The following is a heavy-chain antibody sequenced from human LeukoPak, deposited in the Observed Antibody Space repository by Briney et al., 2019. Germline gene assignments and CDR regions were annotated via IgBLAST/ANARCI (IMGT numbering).Heavy chain of an antibody. CDR1: GYSISSGYY. D-gene: IGHD3-10*01. Sequence: TSETLSLTCAVSGYSISSGYYWGWIRQPPGKGLEWIGYIYYSGSTNYNPSLKSRVTISVDTSKNQFSLKLSSVTAADTAVYYCARVVTMVRGAHNWFDPWGQGTLVTVSS. V-gene: IGHV4-38-2*01. CDR3: ARVVTMVRGAHNWFDP. J-gene: IGHJ5*02. CDR2: IYYSGST.